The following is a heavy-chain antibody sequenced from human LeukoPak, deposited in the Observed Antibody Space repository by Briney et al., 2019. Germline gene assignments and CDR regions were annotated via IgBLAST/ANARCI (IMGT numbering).Heavy chain of an antibody. D-gene: IGHD2-2*01. CDR1: GYTFTGYY. CDR3: ASSSQLLYYYYYGMDV. V-gene: IGHV1-2*02. CDR2: INPNSGGT. Sequence: ASVKVSCKASGYTFTGYYMHWVRRAPGQGLEWMGWINPNSGGTNYAQKFQGRVTMTRDTSISTAYMELSRLRSDDTAVYYCASSSQLLYYYYYGMDVWGQGTTVTVSS. J-gene: IGHJ6*02.